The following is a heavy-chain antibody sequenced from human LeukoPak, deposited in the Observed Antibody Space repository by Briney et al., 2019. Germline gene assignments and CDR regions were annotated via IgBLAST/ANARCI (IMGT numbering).Heavy chain of an antibody. V-gene: IGHV1-18*01. CDR2: ISAYNGNT. J-gene: IGHJ4*02. D-gene: IGHD3-22*01. Sequence: ASVKVSCKASGYTFTSYGISWVRQAPGQGLEWMGWISAYNGNTNYAQKLQGRVTMTTDTSTSTAYMELRSLRSADTAVYYCARSPYYYDSSGYYPDYWGQGTLVTVSS. CDR1: GYTFTSYG. CDR3: ARSPYYYDSSGYYPDY.